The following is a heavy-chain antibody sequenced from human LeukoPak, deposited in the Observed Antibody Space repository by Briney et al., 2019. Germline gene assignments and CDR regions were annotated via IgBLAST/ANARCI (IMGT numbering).Heavy chain of an antibody. CDR2: ISYDGSNK. CDR3: AKALKQWLVPGAFDI. V-gene: IGHV3-30*18. Sequence: GGSLRLSCAASGFTFSSNAMHWVRQAPGKGLEWVAVISYDGSNKYYADSVKGRFTISRDNSKNTLYLQMNSLRAEDTAVYSCAKALKQWLVPGAFDIWGQGTMVTVSS. J-gene: IGHJ3*02. D-gene: IGHD6-19*01. CDR1: GFTFSSNA.